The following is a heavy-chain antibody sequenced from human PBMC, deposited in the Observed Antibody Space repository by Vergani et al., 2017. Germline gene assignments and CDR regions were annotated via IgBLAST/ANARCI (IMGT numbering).Heavy chain of an antibody. V-gene: IGHV1-69*01. CDR2: IIPIFCTA. Sequence: QVQLVQSGAEVKKPGSSVKVSCKASGGTFSSYAISWVRQAPGQGLEWMGGIIPIFCTANYAQKFQGRVTITADESTSTAYMELSSLRSEDTAVYYCARARANYGDYPPYYYYYMDVWGKGTTVTVSS. D-gene: IGHD4-17*01. CDR3: ARARANYGDYPPYYYYYMDV. CDR1: GGTFSSYA. J-gene: IGHJ6*03.